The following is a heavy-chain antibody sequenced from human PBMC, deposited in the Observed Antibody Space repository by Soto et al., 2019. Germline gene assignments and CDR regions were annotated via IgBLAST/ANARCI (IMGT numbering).Heavy chain of an antibody. V-gene: IGHV1-58*01. J-gene: IGHJ4*02. Sequence: SVKVSCKASGFNFTTFAVQWVRQARGQRLEWMGWIVIGSGNTNYAQKFQERVAITRDMSTTTAYMEMSSLTSDDTAVYYCAASYTSSSVRDFWGQGTLVTVSS. CDR1: GFNFTTFA. CDR3: AASYTSSSVRDF. CDR2: IVIGSGNT. D-gene: IGHD6-6*01.